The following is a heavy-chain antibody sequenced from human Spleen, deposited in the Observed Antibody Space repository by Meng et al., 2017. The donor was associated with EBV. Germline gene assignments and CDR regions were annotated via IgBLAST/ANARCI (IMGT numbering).Heavy chain of an antibody. D-gene: IGHD3-10*01. V-gene: IGHV3-23*04. CDR1: GFTFSDSA. CDR3: ALWFREHFDY. J-gene: IGHJ4*02. Sequence: DVHLVEFGGGLVQPGGSLRLSCAASGFTFSDSAMSWVRQAPGKGLEWVSTISAGIGNTHYADSVKGRFTISRDNSKNTLYLQMNNLRADDTAVYYCALWFREHFDYWGQGTLVTVSS. CDR2: ISAGIGNT.